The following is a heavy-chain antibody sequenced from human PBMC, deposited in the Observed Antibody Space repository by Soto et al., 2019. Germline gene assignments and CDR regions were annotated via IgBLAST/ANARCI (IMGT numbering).Heavy chain of an antibody. J-gene: IGHJ6*03. Sequence: GGSLRLSCAASGFTFSSYSMNWVRQAPGKGLEWVSSISSSSSYINYADSVKGRFTISRDNAKNSLYLQMNSLRAEDTAVYYCARVGYCTNGVCPSDYYYYMDVWGKGTTVTVSS. V-gene: IGHV3-21*01. D-gene: IGHD2-8*01. CDR2: ISSSSSYI. CDR1: GFTFSSYS. CDR3: ARVGYCTNGVCPSDYYYYMDV.